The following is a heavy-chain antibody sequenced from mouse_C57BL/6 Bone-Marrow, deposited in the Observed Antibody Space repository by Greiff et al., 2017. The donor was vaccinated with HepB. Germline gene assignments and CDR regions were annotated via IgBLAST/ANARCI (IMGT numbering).Heavy chain of an antibody. V-gene: IGHV1-82*01. D-gene: IGHD1-2*01. CDR2: IYPGDGDT. J-gene: IGHJ1*03. Sequence: VKLQQSGPELVKPGASVKISCKASGYAFSSSWMNWVKQRPGKGLEWIGRIYPGDGDTNYNGKFKGKATLTADKSSSTAYMQLSSLTSEDSAVYFCANSTASYWYFDVWGTGTTVTVSS. CDR1: GYAFSSSW. CDR3: ANSTASYWYFDV.